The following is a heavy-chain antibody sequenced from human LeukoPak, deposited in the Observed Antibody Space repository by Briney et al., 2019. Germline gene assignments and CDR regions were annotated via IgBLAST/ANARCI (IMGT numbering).Heavy chain of an antibody. J-gene: IGHJ3*02. CDR2: IYSGGST. CDR3: ARDPARLNAFDI. D-gene: IGHD6-6*01. V-gene: IGHV3-66*01. Sequence: GSLRLSCAASGLTVSSNYMSWVRQAPGKGLEWVSVIYSGGSTYYADSVKGRFTISRDNSKDTLYLQMNSLRAEDTAVYYCARDPARLNAFDIWGQGTMVTVSS. CDR1: GLTVSSNY.